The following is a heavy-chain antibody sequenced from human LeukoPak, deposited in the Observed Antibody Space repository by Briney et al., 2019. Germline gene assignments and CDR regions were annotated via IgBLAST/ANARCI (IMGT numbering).Heavy chain of an antibody. V-gene: IGHV4-39*01. Sequence: PSETLSLTCTVSGGSISSSSYYWGWIRQPPGKGPEWIGSIYYSGSTYYNPSLKSRVTISVDTSKNQFSPKLSSVTAADTAVYYCARRGYCTNGVCSWFDPWGQGTLVTVSS. CDR2: IYYSGST. CDR1: GGSISSSSYY. CDR3: ARRGYCTNGVCSWFDP. J-gene: IGHJ5*02. D-gene: IGHD2-8*01.